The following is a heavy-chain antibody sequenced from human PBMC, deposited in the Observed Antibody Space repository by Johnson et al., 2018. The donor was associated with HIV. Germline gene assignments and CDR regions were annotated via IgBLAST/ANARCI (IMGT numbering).Heavy chain of an antibody. J-gene: IGHJ3*01. V-gene: IGHV3-66*01. Sequence: VQLVESGGGLVQPGRSLRLSCAASGFTVSSNYLSWVRQAPGKGLEWVSLIYSGGHTYYADSVKGRFTISRDSSKNTPYRQMNSLGADDTAVYYCARGYSYGFVLSWGQGTMVTVSP. CDR3: ARGYSYGFVLS. CDR1: GFTVSSNY. CDR2: IYSGGHT. D-gene: IGHD5-18*01.